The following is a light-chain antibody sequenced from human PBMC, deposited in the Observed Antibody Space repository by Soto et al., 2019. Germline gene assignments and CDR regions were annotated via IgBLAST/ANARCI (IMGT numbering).Light chain of an antibody. CDR1: QDISEY. CDR2: ATS. Sequence: DIQMIQSPSSLSASVGDRVTISCRASQDISEYFAWYQQKPGKVPKLLIYATSTLQSGVPSRFSGSGSGTDVTLTISSLQPEDVATYYCQKYNSVPYTFGPGTKVDIK. V-gene: IGKV1-27*01. CDR3: QKYNSVPYT. J-gene: IGKJ3*01.